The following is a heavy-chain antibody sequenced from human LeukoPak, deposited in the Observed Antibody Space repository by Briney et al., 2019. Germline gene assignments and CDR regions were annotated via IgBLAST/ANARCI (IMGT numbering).Heavy chain of an antibody. CDR1: GFTFSSYG. V-gene: IGHV3-30*02. CDR2: IWYDGSNK. D-gene: IGHD2-8*01. Sequence: GGSLRLSCAASGFTFSSYGMHWVRQAPGKGLEWVAVIWYDGSNKYYADSVKGRFTTSRDNSKNTLYLQMNSLRAEDTAVYYCAKDRRAMVYTMGKYGMDVWGQGTTVIVSS. CDR3: AKDRRAMVYTMGKYGMDV. J-gene: IGHJ6*02.